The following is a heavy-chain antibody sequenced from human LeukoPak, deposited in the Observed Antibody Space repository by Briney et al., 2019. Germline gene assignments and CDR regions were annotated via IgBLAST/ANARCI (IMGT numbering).Heavy chain of an antibody. CDR2: ISYDGSNK. V-gene: IGHV3-30*18. CDR3: AKDRYCSGGSCYSGAFDI. Sequence: GGSLRLSCAASGFTFSSYGTHWVRQAPGKGLEWVAVISYDGSNKYYADSVKGRFTISRDNSKNTLYLQMNSLRAEDTAVYYCAKDRYCSGGSCYSGAFDIWGQGTMVTVSS. J-gene: IGHJ3*02. D-gene: IGHD2-15*01. CDR1: GFTFSSYG.